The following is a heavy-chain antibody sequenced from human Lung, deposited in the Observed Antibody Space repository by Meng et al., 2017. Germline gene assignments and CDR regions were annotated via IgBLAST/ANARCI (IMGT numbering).Heavy chain of an antibody. CDR3: VRGGQDQAYYDFWSGPFDP. CDR1: GGSISSRNW. CDR2: IYHSGRT. Sequence: VELQESGPGLVKPSGTLPLTCAVFGGSISSRNWWSWVRQSPGKGLEWIGEIYHSGRTNYNPSLESRVTISLDKSQNHFSLKVKSVTAADTAVYYCVRGGQDQAYYDFWSGPFDPWGQGTLVTVSS. D-gene: IGHD3-3*01. V-gene: IGHV4-4*02. J-gene: IGHJ5*02.